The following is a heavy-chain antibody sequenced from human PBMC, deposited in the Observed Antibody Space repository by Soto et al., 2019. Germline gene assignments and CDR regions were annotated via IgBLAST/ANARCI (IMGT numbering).Heavy chain of an antibody. CDR2: ISDDGSRK. Sequence: VQLVESGGGVVQPGRSLRLSCAASGFIVSFYGMHWVRQAPGKGLEWVAVISDDGSRKYYADSVKGRFTISRDNSKNTVYLQMNSLRAEDTAVYYCAKLNTHYFDSSGPVPLYNIDYWGQGTLVTVSS. D-gene: IGHD3-22*01. CDR3: AKLNTHYFDSSGPVPLYNIDY. CDR1: GFIVSFYG. J-gene: IGHJ4*01. V-gene: IGHV3-30*18.